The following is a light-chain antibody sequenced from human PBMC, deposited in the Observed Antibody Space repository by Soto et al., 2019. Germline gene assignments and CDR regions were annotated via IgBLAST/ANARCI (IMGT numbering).Light chain of an antibody. CDR3: QQYDKWPLT. V-gene: IGKV3-15*01. CDR2: GAS. J-gene: IGKJ1*01. CDR1: QSVSRN. Sequence: EILMTQSPSTLSVSPGERATLSCRARQSVSRNLAWYQQKPGQAPRLLIYGASTRATGIPARFSGSGSGTEFTLTISSLQSEDFEVYYCQQYDKWPLTFGQGTKVDIK.